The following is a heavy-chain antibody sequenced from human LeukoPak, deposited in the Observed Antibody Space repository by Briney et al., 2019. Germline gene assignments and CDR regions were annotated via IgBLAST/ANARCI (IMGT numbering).Heavy chain of an antibody. J-gene: IGHJ4*02. V-gene: IGHV4-61*03. D-gene: IGHD6-13*01. CDR1: DDSIRGSIYF. CDR2: VSYSGST. CDR3: ARGSQTPDAGY. Sequence: SETLSLTCTVSDDSIRGSIYFWSWIRQPPGKGLEWIGYVSYSGSTDYSPSLKGRVAISIDMSKNHFSLKLTSVSAADTAIYYCARGSQTPDAGYWGPGILATVSS.